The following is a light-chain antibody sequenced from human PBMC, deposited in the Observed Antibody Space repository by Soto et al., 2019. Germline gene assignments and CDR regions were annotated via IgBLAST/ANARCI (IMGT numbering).Light chain of an antibody. CDR2: DVT. Sequence: QSALTQPASVSGSPGQSITISCTGVNSDSGGYQYVSWYQQHPGKAPKLLIFDVTNRPSGVSDRFSGSESGTTASLTISGLQAADEADYYCCLFGGTRRPEVFGIGTKVTV. J-gene: IGLJ1*01. CDR1: NSDSGGYQY. V-gene: IGLV2-14*01. CDR3: CLFGGTRRPEV.